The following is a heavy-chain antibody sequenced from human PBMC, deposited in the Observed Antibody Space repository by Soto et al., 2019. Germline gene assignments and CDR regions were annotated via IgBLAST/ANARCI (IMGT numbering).Heavy chain of an antibody. CDR3: ARADCGGQCPCDY. CDR1: GFTFGTYG. CDR2: IWYDGSVK. V-gene: IGHV3-33*01. J-gene: IGHJ4*02. Sequence: GGSLRLSCATSGFTFGTYGMHWVRQAPGKGLEWVAGIWYDGSVKTYADSMKGRFSISRDNSQNTVYLQMNTLRAGDTAVYYCARADCGGQCPCDYWGQGTLVTVSS. D-gene: IGHD2-21*01.